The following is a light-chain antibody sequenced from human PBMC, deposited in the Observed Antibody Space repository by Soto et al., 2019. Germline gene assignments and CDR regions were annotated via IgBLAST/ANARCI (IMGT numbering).Light chain of an antibody. CDR2: LNSDGSH. CDR3: QTWSTDIRV. V-gene: IGLV4-69*01. CDR1: SGHNSYA. Sequence: QLVLTQPPSASASLGASVKLTCTLSSGHNSYAIAWHQQHPEKGPRYLMKLNSDGSHSKGDGIPDRFSGSSSGAERYLTISXLXXXXXXXYYCQTWSTDIRVFGGGTKVTVL. J-gene: IGLJ3*02.